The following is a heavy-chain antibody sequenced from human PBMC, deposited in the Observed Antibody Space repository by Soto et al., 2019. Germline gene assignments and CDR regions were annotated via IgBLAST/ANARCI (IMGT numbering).Heavy chain of an antibody. D-gene: IGHD3-22*01. CDR2: IYSGGST. CDR3: ARNFFDSGGGFDY. CDR1: GFTVSSNY. J-gene: IGHJ4*02. V-gene: IGHV3-53*01. Sequence: EVQLVESGGGLIQPGGSLRLSCAASGFTVSSNYMSWVRQAPGKGLERVSGIYSGGSTYYAASVKGRFTISRDNSKNTVYLQMNILRADDTAVYYCARNFFDSGGGFDYWGQGTLATVSS.